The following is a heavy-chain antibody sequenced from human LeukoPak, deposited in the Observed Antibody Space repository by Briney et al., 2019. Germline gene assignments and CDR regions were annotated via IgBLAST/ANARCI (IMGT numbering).Heavy chain of an antibody. Sequence: GGSLRLSCAASGFTFSDYYMSWIRQAPGKRLEWVSCISSSGSTIYYADSVKGRFTISRDNAKNSLYLQMNSLRAEDTAVYYCARGYTYYYDSSGYSYWGQGTLVTVSS. J-gene: IGHJ4*02. V-gene: IGHV3-11*01. D-gene: IGHD3-22*01. CDR1: GFTFSDYY. CDR3: ARGYTYYYDSSGYSY. CDR2: ISSSGSTI.